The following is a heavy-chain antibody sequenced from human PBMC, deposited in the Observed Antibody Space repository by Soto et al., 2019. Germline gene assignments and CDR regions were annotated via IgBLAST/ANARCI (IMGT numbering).Heavy chain of an antibody. V-gene: IGHV4-59*01. J-gene: IGHJ4*02. D-gene: IGHD6-13*01. Sequence: SETLSLTCTVSGGSISPYYWSWIRQPPGKGLEWIGYIHYSGSTNYNPSLKSRVTISVDTSKKQFSLKLSSVTAADTAVYYCVREKGGSISWYDLAYWDQGTLVTVSS. CDR1: GGSISPYY. CDR3: VREKGGSISWYDLAY. CDR2: IHYSGST.